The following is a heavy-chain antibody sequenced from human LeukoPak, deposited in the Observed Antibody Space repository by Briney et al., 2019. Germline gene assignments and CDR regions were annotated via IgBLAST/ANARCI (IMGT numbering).Heavy chain of an antibody. CDR3: GYLGDY. CDR1: GFTFSSYA. CDR2: ISYDGSNK. V-gene: IGHV3-30*04. J-gene: IGHJ4*02. Sequence: PGGSLRLSCAASGFTFSSYAMHWVRQAPGKGLEWVALISYDGSNKYYADSVKGRFTISRDNSKNTLYLQMNSLRVEDTAVYWSGYLGDYWGQGTLVTVSS. D-gene: IGHD3-3*01.